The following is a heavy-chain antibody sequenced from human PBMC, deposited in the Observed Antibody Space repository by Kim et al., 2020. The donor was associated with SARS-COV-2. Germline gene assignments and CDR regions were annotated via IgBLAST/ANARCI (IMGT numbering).Heavy chain of an antibody. V-gene: IGHV3-11*05. Sequence: GGSLRLSCAASGFTFSDYYMRWIRQSPGKGLEWVSYISSGSRYMSYADSVKGRFTISRDNAKKSLYLQMNSLRPEDTAVYYCAREHVDTAHDNWFAPWVQGTLVTVAS. D-gene: IGHD2-21*02. CDR3: AREHVDTAHDNWFAP. CDR1: GFTFSDYY. CDR2: ISSGSRYM. J-gene: IGHJ5*02.